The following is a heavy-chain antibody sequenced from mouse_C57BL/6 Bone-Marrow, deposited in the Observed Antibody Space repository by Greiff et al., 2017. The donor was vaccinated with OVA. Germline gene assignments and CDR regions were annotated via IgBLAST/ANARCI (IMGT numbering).Heavy chain of an antibody. V-gene: IGHV1-81*01. CDR3: ARRGRTAQATFAY. CDR2: IYPRSGNT. Sequence: VQLQQSGAELARPGASVKLSCKASGYTFTSYGISWVKQRTGQGLEWIGEIYPRSGNTYYNEKFKGKATLTADKSSSTAYMELRSLTSEDSAVYFCARRGRTAQATFAYWGQGTLVTVSA. CDR1: GYTFTSYG. D-gene: IGHD3-2*02. J-gene: IGHJ3*01.